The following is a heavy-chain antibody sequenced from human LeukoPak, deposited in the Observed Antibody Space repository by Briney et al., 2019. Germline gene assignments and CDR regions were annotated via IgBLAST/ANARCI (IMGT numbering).Heavy chain of an antibody. V-gene: IGHV3-30*02. CDR3: ARDAYSGSYLPWFDP. Sequence: GGSLRLSCAASGFTFSSYGMHWVRQAPGKGLEWVAFIRYDGSNKYYADSVKGRFTISRDNSKNTLYLQMNSLRAEDTAVYYCARDAYSGSYLPWFDPWGQGTLVTVSS. J-gene: IGHJ5*02. CDR2: IRYDGSNK. CDR1: GFTFSSYG. D-gene: IGHD1-26*01.